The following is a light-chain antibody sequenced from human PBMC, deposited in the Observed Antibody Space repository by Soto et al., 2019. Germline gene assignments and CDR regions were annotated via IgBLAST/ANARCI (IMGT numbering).Light chain of an antibody. J-gene: IGLJ2*01. CDR3: SSYAGSNKLV. CDR1: SSDVGGYNY. V-gene: IGLV2-8*01. Sequence: QSALTQPPSASGSPGQSVTISCTGSSSDVGGYNYVSWYQQHPGKAPKLMIYEVTKRPSGVPGRFAGFKSGNTASLTVSGLQAEDEADYYCSSYAGSNKLVFGGGTKVTVL. CDR2: EVT.